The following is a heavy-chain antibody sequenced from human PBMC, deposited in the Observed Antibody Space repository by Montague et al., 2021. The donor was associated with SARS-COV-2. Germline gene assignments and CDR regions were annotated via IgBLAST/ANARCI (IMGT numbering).Heavy chain of an antibody. CDR3: ARGHIFGPGARGFEN. CDR1: GGSSNTDPSNSDF. D-gene: IGHD3-3*01. J-gene: IGHJ4*02. CDR2: IHYNAYT. V-gene: IGHV4-61*03. Sequence: SETLSLTCTVSGGSSNTDPSNSDFWSWIRQTPGKELEWIGWIHYNAYTNYNPSLKSRVTISTDTSKRYFSLRLNFLTATDTAVYYCARGHIFGPGARGFENWGQGTLVTVAS.